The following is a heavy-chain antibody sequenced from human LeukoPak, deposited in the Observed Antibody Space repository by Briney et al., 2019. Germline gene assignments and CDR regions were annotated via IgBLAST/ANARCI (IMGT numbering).Heavy chain of an antibody. CDR3: ARDITMVRGVGWFDP. D-gene: IGHD3-10*01. CDR2: IYYSGST. J-gene: IGHJ5*02. V-gene: IGHV4-30-4*01. Sequence: PSQTLSLTCTVSGGSISSGDYYWSWIRQPPGKGLEWIGYIYYSGSTYYNPSLKGRVTISVDTSKNQFSLKLSSVTAADTAVYYCARDITMVRGVGWFDPWGQGTLVTVSS. CDR1: GGSISSGDYY.